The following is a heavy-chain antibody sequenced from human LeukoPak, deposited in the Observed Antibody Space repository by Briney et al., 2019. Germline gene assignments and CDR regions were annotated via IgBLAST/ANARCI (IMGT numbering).Heavy chain of an antibody. CDR2: IYPGDSDT. CDR3: ARHYSSRGQLVRVFDY. J-gene: IGHJ4*02. D-gene: IGHD6-13*01. V-gene: IGHV5-51*01. Sequence: GESLKISCKGSGYSFTSYWIDWVRQMPGKGLEWMGIIYPGDSDTRYSPSFQGQVTISADKSISTAYLQWSSLKASDTAMYYCARHYSSRGQLVRVFDYWGQGTLVTVSS. CDR1: GYSFTSYW.